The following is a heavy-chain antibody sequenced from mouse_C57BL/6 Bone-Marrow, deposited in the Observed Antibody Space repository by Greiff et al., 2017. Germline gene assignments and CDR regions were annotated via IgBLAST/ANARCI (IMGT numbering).Heavy chain of an antibody. J-gene: IGHJ3*01. CDR2: IEPNSGGT. CDR1: GYTFTSYW. Sequence: VQLQQPGAELVKPGASVKLSCKASGYTFTSYWMHWVKQRPGRGLEWIGRIEPNSGGTKYNEKFKSKATLTVDKPSSTAYMQLSSLTSEDSAVYYCARDGTAWFAYWGQGTLVTVSA. V-gene: IGHV1-72*01. D-gene: IGHD2-1*01. CDR3: ARDGTAWFAY.